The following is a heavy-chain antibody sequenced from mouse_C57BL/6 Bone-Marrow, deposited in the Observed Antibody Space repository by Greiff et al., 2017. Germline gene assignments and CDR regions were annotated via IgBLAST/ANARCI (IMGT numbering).Heavy chain of an antibody. CDR2: IRNKANGYTT. Sequence: EVMLVESGGGLVQPGGSLSLSCAASGFTFTDYYMSWVRQPPGKALEWLGFIRNKANGYTTEYSASVQGRFTISRDNSQSILYLQMNALRAEDSATYYCARYAGGGFAYWGQGTLVTVSA. V-gene: IGHV7-3*01. CDR3: ARYAGGGFAY. CDR1: GFTFTDYY. J-gene: IGHJ3*01.